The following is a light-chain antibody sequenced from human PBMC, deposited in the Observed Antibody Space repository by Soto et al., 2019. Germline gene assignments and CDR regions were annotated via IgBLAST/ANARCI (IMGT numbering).Light chain of an antibody. V-gene: IGKV1-5*03. J-gene: IGKJ2*01. CDR3: HQYNDSFPYT. Sequence: DIQMTQSPSTLSASVGDRVTITCRASQSISRWLAWYQQKPGTAPKLLIYEASTLESGVPSRFSGSRSGTEFTLTVSSLQPDDFATYSCHQYNDSFPYTFGQGTKLEIK. CDR1: QSISRW. CDR2: EAS.